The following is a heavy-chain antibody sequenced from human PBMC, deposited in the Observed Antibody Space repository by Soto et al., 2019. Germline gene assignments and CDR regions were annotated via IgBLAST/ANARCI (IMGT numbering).Heavy chain of an antibody. D-gene: IGHD6-13*01. Sequence: GESLKISCKCSGYSFTSYLICCVRQMPGKFLEWMGIIYPGDSDTRYSPDFQGQVTISADKSISTAYLQWSSLKASDTAMYYCERHSIAEAGTKYSYYGIEARGKGNTVSVSS. CDR2: IYPGDSDT. CDR3: ERHSIAEAGTKYSYYGIEA. J-gene: IGHJ6*04. CDR1: GYSFTSYL. V-gene: IGHV5-51*01.